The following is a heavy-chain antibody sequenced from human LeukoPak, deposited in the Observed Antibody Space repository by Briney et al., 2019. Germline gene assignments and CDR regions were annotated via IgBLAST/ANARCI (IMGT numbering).Heavy chain of an antibody. D-gene: IGHD3-3*01. Sequence: GGSLRLSCAASGFTFSSYAMSWVRQAPGKGLEWVSAISGSGGSTYYADSVKGRFTISRDNSKNTLYLQMNSLRAEDTAVYYCAEGGIRFLEWLLSLDAFDIWGQGTMVTVSS. CDR2: ISGSGGST. J-gene: IGHJ3*02. V-gene: IGHV3-23*01. CDR3: AEGGIRFLEWLLSLDAFDI. CDR1: GFTFSSYA.